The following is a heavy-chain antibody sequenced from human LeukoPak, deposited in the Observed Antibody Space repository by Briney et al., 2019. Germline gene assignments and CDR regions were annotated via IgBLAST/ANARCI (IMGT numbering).Heavy chain of an antibody. V-gene: IGHV3-74*01. J-gene: IGHJ4*02. D-gene: IGHD3-10*01. CDR3: GRDRRITMVRGASSAPEY. CDR2: INSDGSST. Sequence: PGGSLRLSCAASGFTFSSYWMHWVRQAPGKWLVWVSRINSDGSSTSYADSVKGRFTISRDNAKNTLYLQMNSLRAEDTAVDYCGRDRRITMVRGASSAPEYWGQGTLVTVSS. CDR1: GFTFSSYW.